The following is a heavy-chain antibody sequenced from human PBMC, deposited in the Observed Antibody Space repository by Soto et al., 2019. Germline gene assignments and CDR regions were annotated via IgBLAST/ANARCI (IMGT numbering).Heavy chain of an antibody. J-gene: IGHJ6*01. CDR2: IKQDGSGE. Sequence: VGSLRLPCASSVFTFSTYWMSCVRHSPGKGLEWVGNIKQDGSGENYVDSVKGRFTISRDNANHSLYLQMNSLRAEDTAVYYCARDRGTPRYTYYGMEVWGQGTTVNVS. CDR3: ARDRGTPRYTYYGMEV. CDR1: VFTFSTYW. D-gene: IGHD1-1*01. V-gene: IGHV3-7*01.